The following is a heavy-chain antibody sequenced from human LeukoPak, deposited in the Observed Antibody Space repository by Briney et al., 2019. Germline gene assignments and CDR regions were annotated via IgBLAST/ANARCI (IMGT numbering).Heavy chain of an antibody. CDR1: GYTFTSYD. D-gene: IGHD3-3*01. CDR3: ARRSAYYDFWSGYREDYYYMDV. CDR2: MNPNSGNT. Sequence: GASVKVSCKASGYTFTSYDINWVRHATGQGLEWMGWMNPNSGNTGYAQKFQGRVTITRNTSISTAYMELSSLRSEDTAVYYCARRSAYYDFWSGYREDYYYMDVWGKGTTVTVSS. J-gene: IGHJ6*03. V-gene: IGHV1-8*03.